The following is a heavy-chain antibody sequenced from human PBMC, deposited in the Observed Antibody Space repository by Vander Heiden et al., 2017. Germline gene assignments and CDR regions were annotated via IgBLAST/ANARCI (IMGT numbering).Heavy chain of an antibody. J-gene: IGHJ4*02. CDR2: ISYDGSNK. CDR3: ARGKEGITGTMAY. Sequence: GGGVVQPGRSLRLSCAASGFTFSSYAMHWVRQAPGKGLEWVAVISYDGSNKYYADSVKGRFTISRDNSKNTLYLQMNSLRAEDTAVYYCARGKEGITGTMAYWGQGTLVTVSS. V-gene: IGHV3-30*01. D-gene: IGHD1-20*01. CDR1: GFTFSSYA.